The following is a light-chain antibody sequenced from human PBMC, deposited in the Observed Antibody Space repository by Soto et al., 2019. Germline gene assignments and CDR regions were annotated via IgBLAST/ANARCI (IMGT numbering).Light chain of an antibody. CDR2: GAS. J-gene: IGKJ1*01. Sequence: EMVMTQSPATLSVSPGERATLFCRASERVASNYLAWYQQKPGQAPRLLIYGASSRDTGIPDGFSGSGAGTEFTRTISRLEPEDFAVDYCQQYGGSTWTFGQGTKVDIK. CDR3: QQYGGSTWT. V-gene: IGKV3-20*01. CDR1: ERVASNY.